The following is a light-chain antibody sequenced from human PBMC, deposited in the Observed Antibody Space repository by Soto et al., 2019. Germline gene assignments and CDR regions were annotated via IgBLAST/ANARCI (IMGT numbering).Light chain of an antibody. CDR1: SSDVGGYNY. J-gene: IGLJ2*01. Sequence: QSALTQPASVSGCPGQSITISCTGTSSDVGGYNYVSWYQQEPGKASKLMIYDVSNRPSGVSNRFSGSKSGNTASLTISGLQAEDEADYYCTSYTDDSVWVFGGGTKLTVL. V-gene: IGLV2-14*01. CDR2: DVS. CDR3: TSYTDDSVWV.